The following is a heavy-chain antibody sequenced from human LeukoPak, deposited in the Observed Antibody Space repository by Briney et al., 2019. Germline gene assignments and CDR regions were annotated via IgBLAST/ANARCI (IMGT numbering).Heavy chain of an antibody. D-gene: IGHD5-18*01. J-gene: IGHJ4*02. CDR2: ISSSSSYI. Sequence: GGSLRLSCAASGFTFSSYSMNWVRQAPGKGLEWVSSISSSSSYIYYADSVKGRFTISRDNAKNSLYLQMSSLRAEDTAVYYCARDNGGYSYGPFDYWGQGTLVTVSS. CDR1: GFTFSSYS. CDR3: ARDNGGYSYGPFDY. V-gene: IGHV3-21*01.